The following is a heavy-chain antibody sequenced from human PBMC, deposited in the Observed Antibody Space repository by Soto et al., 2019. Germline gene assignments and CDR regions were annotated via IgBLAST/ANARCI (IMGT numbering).Heavy chain of an antibody. CDR3: ARGSTNADWYFDL. D-gene: IGHD2-8*01. V-gene: IGHV4-30-2*01. J-gene: IGHJ2*01. Sequence: QLQLQESGSGLVKPSQTLSLTCAVSGGSISSGGYSWSWIRQPPGKGLEWIGYIYHSGSTYYNPSLKIRVAISVDRATNQFSLKLSSVHAADTAVYYCARGSTNADWYFDLCGRGTLVTVSS. CDR2: IYHSGST. CDR1: GGSISSGGYS.